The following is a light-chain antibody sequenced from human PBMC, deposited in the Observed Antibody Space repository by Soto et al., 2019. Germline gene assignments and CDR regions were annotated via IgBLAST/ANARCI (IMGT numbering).Light chain of an antibody. CDR1: QSISSY. CDR3: QQSYSTPWT. J-gene: IGKJ1*01. Sequence: DSQMTQSPSSLSASVGDRVTITCRASQSISSYLNWYQQKPGKAPKLLIYAASSLQSGVPSRFSGSGSGTDFTLTISSLQPKDFATYYCQQSYSTPWTFGQGTKVEIK. V-gene: IGKV1-39*01. CDR2: AAS.